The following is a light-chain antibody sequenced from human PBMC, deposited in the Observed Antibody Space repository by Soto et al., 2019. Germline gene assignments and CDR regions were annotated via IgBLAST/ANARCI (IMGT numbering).Light chain of an antibody. CDR3: QKYSSVPV. Sequence: DIQMTQSPTSLSASVGDRVTITCRASQGIRNFVAWYQQKPGKAPKLLIYEASTLQSGVPSRFSGSGSRTDFTLTINSLQPEDVATYSCQKYSSVPVFGPGTKVEIK. J-gene: IGKJ3*01. V-gene: IGKV1-27*01. CDR1: QGIRNF. CDR2: EAS.